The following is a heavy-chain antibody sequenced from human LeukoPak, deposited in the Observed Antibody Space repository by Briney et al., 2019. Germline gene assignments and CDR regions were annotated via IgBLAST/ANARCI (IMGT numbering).Heavy chain of an antibody. Sequence: GGFLRLSCAASGFTFSSYAMSWVRQAPGKGLEWVSSVSGSGGHTDYADFVKGRFTISRDNSKNTLYLQMNSLRAEDTAVYYCAKGGFDYGDYTRDAFDIWGQGTMVTVSS. CDR2: VSGSGGHT. CDR1: GFTFSSYA. V-gene: IGHV3-23*01. CDR3: AKGGFDYGDYTRDAFDI. J-gene: IGHJ3*02. D-gene: IGHD4-17*01.